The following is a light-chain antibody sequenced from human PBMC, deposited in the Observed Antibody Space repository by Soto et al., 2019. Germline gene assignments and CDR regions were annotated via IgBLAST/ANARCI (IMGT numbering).Light chain of an antibody. V-gene: IGKV3-20*01. CDR3: QQYANSAERT. CDR2: AAS. CDR1: QSVRSNN. Sequence: EIVLTQSPGTLSLSPGERATLSCRASQSVRSNNLAWYQQKPGQAPRLLIYAASSRATGIPDRFSGSGSGTDFTLTISRLEPEDFAVYYCQQYANSAERTFGRGTKVEIK. J-gene: IGKJ4*01.